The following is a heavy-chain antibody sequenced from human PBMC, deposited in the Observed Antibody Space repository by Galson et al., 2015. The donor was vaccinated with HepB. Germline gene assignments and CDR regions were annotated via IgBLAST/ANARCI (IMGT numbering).Heavy chain of an antibody. J-gene: IGHJ4*02. CDR3: AGDYNNYVGVSY. D-gene: IGHD4-11*01. Sequence: SLRLSCAPSGFTVSTNYMTWVRQAPGMGLEWVSIIYRGGTTYYADSVKGRFTISRDDSKNTLYLQMNSLRADDTAVYYCAGDYNNYVGVSYWGQGTLVTVSS. V-gene: IGHV3-53*01. CDR1: GFTVSTNY. CDR2: IYRGGTT.